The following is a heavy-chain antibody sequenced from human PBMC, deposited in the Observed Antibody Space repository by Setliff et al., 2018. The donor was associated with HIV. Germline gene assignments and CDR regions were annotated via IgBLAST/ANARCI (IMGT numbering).Heavy chain of an antibody. CDR3: ARDNRWLAHDAFDI. Sequence: GGSLRLSCAASGFTFSSYCMHWVRQAPGKGLVWVSRINSDGSSTSYADSVKGRFTISRDNAKNTLYLQMNSLRAEDTAVYYCARDNRWLAHDAFDIWGQGTMVTVSS. CDR2: INSDGSST. CDR1: GFTFSSYC. J-gene: IGHJ3*02. D-gene: IGHD6-19*01. V-gene: IGHV3-74*01.